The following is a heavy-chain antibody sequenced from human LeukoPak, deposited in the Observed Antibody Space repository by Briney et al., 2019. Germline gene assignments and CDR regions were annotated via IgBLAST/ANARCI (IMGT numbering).Heavy chain of an antibody. Sequence: AGSLRLSCSASGFTFSSYAMSWVRQAPGKGLEWGSSISGNGGSTYYAVSVQGRFTISRDNSKNTLYLQMNSLKVEDTAVYYCAKDRWAARVIIDAFDIWGQGTMVTVSS. CDR2: ISGNGGST. J-gene: IGHJ3*02. D-gene: IGHD3-10*01. V-gene: IGHV3-23*01. CDR3: AKDRWAARVIIDAFDI. CDR1: GFTFSSYA.